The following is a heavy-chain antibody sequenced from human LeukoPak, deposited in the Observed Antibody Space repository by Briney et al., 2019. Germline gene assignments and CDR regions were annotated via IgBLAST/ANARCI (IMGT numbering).Heavy chain of an antibody. Sequence: SETLSLTCAVYGGSFSGYYWSWIRQPPGKGLEWVGEINHSGSTNYNPSLKSRVTISVDTSKNQFSLKLSSVTAADTAVYHCARSVATIPFDYWGQGTLVTVSS. V-gene: IGHV4-34*01. CDR2: INHSGST. J-gene: IGHJ4*02. CDR1: GGSFSGYY. CDR3: ARSVATIPFDY. D-gene: IGHD5-12*01.